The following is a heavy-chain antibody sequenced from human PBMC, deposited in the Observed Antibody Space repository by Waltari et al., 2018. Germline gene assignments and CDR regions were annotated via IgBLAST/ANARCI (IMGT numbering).Heavy chain of an antibody. CDR2: INHAGYT. D-gene: IGHD2-8*02. Sequence: QLQLQQWGAGVLQPSETLSLTCAVCGGSLSSYYWGWIRQPPGEGLEWIGEINHAGYTNYNPSRRSRVTLLVDTSKSQFSLKLNSVTAADTAVYYCVRLEDCTGPGGNCYSGDSFAMDVWGQGTTVTVSS. CDR3: VRLEDCTGPGGNCYSGDSFAMDV. CDR1: GGSLSSYY. J-gene: IGHJ6*02. V-gene: IGHV4-34*02.